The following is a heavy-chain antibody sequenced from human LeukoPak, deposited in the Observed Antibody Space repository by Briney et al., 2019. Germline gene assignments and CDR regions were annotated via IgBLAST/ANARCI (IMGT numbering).Heavy chain of an antibody. V-gene: IGHV4-39*07. CDR3: ARDSDGGNWFDP. Sequence: SETLSLTCTVSGGSISSSSYYWGWIRQPPGKGLEWIGSIYYSGSTYYNPSLKSRVTISVDTSKNQFSLKLSSVTAADTAVYYCARDSDGGNWFDPWGHGTLVTVSS. CDR1: GGSISSSSYY. CDR2: IYYSGST. D-gene: IGHD4-23*01. J-gene: IGHJ5*02.